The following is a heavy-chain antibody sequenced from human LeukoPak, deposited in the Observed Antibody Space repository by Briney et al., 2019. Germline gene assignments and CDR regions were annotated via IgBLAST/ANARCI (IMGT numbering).Heavy chain of an antibody. D-gene: IGHD3-22*01. J-gene: IGHJ4*02. CDR1: GYTFTGYY. Sequence: ASVKVSCKASGYTFTGYYMHWVRQAPGQGLEWMGWINPNSGGTNYAQKFQGRVTMTRDTSISTAYMELRSLRSDDTAVYYCARDIDPYYQSTFDYWGQGTLVTVSS. V-gene: IGHV1-2*02. CDR3: ARDIDPYYQSTFDY. CDR2: INPNSGGT.